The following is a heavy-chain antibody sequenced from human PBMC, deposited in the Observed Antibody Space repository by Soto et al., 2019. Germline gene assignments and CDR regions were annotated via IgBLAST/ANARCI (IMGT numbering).Heavy chain of an antibody. CDR1: SYTFTSYG. J-gene: IGHJ5*02. CDR3: ERNDAVVPALRWFDP. CDR2: ISAYNGNT. D-gene: IGHD2-2*01. V-gene: IGHV1-18*04. Sequence: SGKVLCKASSYTFTSYGISWVRQAPVQGLGWMGWISAYNGNTNYAQKLKGRVTMTTDTSTSTAYMELRSLRSDDTAAYYCERNDAVVPALRWFDPWGQGTLVTVYS.